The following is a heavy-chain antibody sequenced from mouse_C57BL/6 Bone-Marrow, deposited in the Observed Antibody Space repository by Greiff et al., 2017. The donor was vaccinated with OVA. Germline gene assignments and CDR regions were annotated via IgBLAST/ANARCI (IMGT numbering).Heavy chain of an antibody. CDR3: ARGGGLRFAY. CDR2: INPYNGGT. J-gene: IGHJ3*01. Sequence: EVKLQESGPVLVKPGASVKMSCKASGYTFTDYYMNWVKQSHGKSLEWIGVINPYNGGTSYNQKFKGKATLTVDKSSSTAYMELNSLTSEDSAVYYCARGGGLRFAYWGQGTLVTVSA. V-gene: IGHV1-19*01. CDR1: GYTFTDYY.